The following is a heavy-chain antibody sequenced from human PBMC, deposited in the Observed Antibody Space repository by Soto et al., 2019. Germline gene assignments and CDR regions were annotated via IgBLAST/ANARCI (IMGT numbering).Heavy chain of an antibody. V-gene: IGHV1-69*13. CDR3: ARVGLYYYDSSGYSHGAFDI. CDR2: IIPIFGTA. J-gene: IGHJ3*02. Sequence: GASVKVSCKASGGTFSSYAISWVRQAPGQGLEWMGGIIPIFGTANYAQKFQGRVTITADESTSTAYMELSSLRSEDTAVYYCARVGLYYYDSSGYSHGAFDIWGQGTMVTVSS. D-gene: IGHD3-22*01. CDR1: GGTFSSYA.